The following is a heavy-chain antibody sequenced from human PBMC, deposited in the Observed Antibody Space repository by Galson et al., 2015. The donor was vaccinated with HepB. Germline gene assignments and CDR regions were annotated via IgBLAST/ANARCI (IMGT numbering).Heavy chain of an antibody. D-gene: IGHD2-15*01. V-gene: IGHV3-33*08. Sequence: SLRLSCAASGFPFSDYAMHWVRQAPRKGLEWVAVIWFDGREMCSGDFVKGRFTISRDNSKNTLYLQVNSPRAEDTAVYYCARESPRRGGICEGAFCKGVDVWGQGTTVTVSS. CDR1: GFPFSDYA. CDR3: ARESPRRGGICEGAFCKGVDV. J-gene: IGHJ6*02. CDR2: IWFDGREM.